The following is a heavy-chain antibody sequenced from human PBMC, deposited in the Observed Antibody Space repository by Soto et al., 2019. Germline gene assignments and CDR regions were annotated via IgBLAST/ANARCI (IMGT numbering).Heavy chain of an antibody. Sequence: QVQLVESGGGVVQPGRSLRLSCAASGFTFSSYGMHWVRQAPGKGLEWVAVIWYDGSNKYYADSVKGRFTISRDNSKNTLYLQMNSLGAEDTAVYYCARDRVAATHDTNWFDPWGQGTLVTVSS. CDR1: GFTFSSYG. V-gene: IGHV3-33*01. D-gene: IGHD2-15*01. J-gene: IGHJ5*02. CDR3: ARDRVAATHDTNWFDP. CDR2: IWYDGSNK.